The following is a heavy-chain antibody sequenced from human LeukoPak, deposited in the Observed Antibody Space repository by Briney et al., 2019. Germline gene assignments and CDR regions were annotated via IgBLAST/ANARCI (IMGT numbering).Heavy chain of an antibody. CDR1: GGSIGSYY. J-gene: IGHJ3*02. D-gene: IGHD5-24*01. CDR2: IYYSGST. Sequence: SETLSLTCTVSGGSIGSYYWSWIRQPPGKGLEWIGYIYYSGSTNYNPSLKSRVTISVDTSKNQFSLKLSSVTAADTAVYYCARFVETDAFDIWGQGTMVTVSS. V-gene: IGHV4-59*01. CDR3: ARFVETDAFDI.